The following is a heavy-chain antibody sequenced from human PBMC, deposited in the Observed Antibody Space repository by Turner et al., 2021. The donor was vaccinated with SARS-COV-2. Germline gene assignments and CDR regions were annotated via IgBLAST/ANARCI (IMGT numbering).Heavy chain of an antibody. V-gene: IGHV3-30-3*01. Sequence: QVQLVASGGGVVQPGRSLRLSCAASGFTFSSYAMHWVRQAPGKGLEWVAVISYDGSNKYYADSVKGRFTISRDNSKNTLYLQMNSLRAEDTALYYCARANSGSYYYGMDVWGQGTTVTVSS. J-gene: IGHJ6*02. CDR1: GFTFSSYA. D-gene: IGHD1-26*01. CDR2: ISYDGSNK. CDR3: ARANSGSYYYGMDV.